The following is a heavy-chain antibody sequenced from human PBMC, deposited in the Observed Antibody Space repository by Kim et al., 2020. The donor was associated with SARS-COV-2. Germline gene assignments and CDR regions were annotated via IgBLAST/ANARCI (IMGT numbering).Heavy chain of an antibody. Sequence: TYYADAEKGRFPIYRDNSKNTLNLQLNSLGAEDTAIYYCAKMMVRTTYDIWGLGTLVTVSS. CDR3: AKMMVRTTYDI. D-gene: IGHD3-10*01. J-gene: IGHJ3*02. CDR2: T. V-gene: IGHV3-23*01.